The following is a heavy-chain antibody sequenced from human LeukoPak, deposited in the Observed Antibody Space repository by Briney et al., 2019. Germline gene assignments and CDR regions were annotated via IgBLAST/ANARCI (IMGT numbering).Heavy chain of an antibody. D-gene: IGHD4-11*01. CDR2: INLNSGGT. Sequence: ASVTVSCKASGYTFTGYYLHWVRQAPGQGLGWMGWINLNSGGTNYLQKFQGRVIMNRDTSISTAYMELSRLRSDEPAVYYCARDTVTVGPGGDYWGQETLVTVSS. CDR1: GYTFTGYY. CDR3: ARDTVTVGPGGDY. J-gene: IGHJ4*02. V-gene: IGHV1-2*02.